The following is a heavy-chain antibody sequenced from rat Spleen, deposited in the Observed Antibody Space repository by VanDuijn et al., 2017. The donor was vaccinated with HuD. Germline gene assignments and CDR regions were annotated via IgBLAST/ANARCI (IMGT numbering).Heavy chain of an antibody. J-gene: IGHJ3*01. CDR1: GFTFSDYY. D-gene: IGHD1-10*01. Sequence: EVQLVESDGGSVQPGRSLKLSCAASGFTFSDYYMAWVRQAPTKGLEWVASITNAGANPYYPDTVKGRFVISKDNAKNTGYLQMNNLRSEDTAIYYCTSRGSNYRNWFANWGQGTLVTVSS. CDR3: TSRGSNYRNWFAN. CDR2: ITNAGANP. V-gene: IGHV5-25*01.